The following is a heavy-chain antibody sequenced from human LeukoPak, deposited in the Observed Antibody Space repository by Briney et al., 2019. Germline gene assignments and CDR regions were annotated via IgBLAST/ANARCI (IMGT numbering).Heavy chain of an antibody. J-gene: IGHJ4*02. D-gene: IGHD6-13*01. Sequence: GGSLRLSCAASGFTFSSYAMSWVRQAPGKGLEWVSAISGSGGSTYYADSVKGRFTISRDNSKNTLYLQMNSLRAEDTAVYYCAKDGGGYFSTPLDYWGQGTLVTVSP. CDR3: AKDGGGYFSTPLDY. V-gene: IGHV3-23*01. CDR2: ISGSGGST. CDR1: GFTFSSYA.